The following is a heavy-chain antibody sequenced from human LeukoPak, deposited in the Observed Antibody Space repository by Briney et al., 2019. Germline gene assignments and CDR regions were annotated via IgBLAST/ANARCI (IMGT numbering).Heavy chain of an antibody. Sequence: SETLSLTCAVYGGSFSGYYGSWIRQPPGKGLEWIGEINHSGSTNYNPSLKSRDTISVDTSKNQFSLKLSSVTAADTAVYYCARGRWSYYAFDIWGQGTMVTVSS. CDR3: ARGRWSYYAFDI. D-gene: IGHD1-26*01. CDR2: INHSGST. V-gene: IGHV4-34*01. J-gene: IGHJ3*02. CDR1: GGSFSGYY.